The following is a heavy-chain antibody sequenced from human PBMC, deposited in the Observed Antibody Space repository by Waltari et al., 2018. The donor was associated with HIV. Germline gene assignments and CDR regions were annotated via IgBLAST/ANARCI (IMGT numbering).Heavy chain of an antibody. CDR1: RFTFSNYW. J-gene: IGHJ4*02. V-gene: IGHV3-74*01. CDR3: VRQVYCSPISCYRPDY. Sequence: EVQLVESGGGLVQPGGSLRLSCAASRFTFSNYWMHWVRQAPGKGLGVVSRINSDGTSTSYADSVKGRFTISRDNAKSTLYRQMNSLRAEDTAVYYCVRQVYCSPISCYRPDYWGQGTLVTVSS. D-gene: IGHD2-2*02. CDR2: INSDGTST.